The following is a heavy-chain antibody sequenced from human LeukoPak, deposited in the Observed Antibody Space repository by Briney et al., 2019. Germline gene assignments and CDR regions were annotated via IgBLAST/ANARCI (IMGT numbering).Heavy chain of an antibody. Sequence: GGSLRLSCAASGFTFGDYYMSWIRQAPGKGLEWLSYISSNAISTHYADSVKGRFTISRDNAKNSLYLQMNGLRGEDTAVYYCARDFRDRSMPIDFWGQGTLVTVSS. CDR2: ISSNAIST. CDR3: ARDFRDRSMPIDF. D-gene: IGHD2/OR15-2a*01. CDR1: GFTFGDYY. J-gene: IGHJ4*02. V-gene: IGHV3-11*01.